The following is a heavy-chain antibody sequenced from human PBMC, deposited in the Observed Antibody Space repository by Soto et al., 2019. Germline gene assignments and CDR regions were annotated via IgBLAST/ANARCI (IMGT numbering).Heavy chain of an antibody. CDR3: VRDRDFYDGRGYASPGDAFDV. CDR1: GFTFSTYW. Sequence: GGSLRLSCAVSGFTFSTYWMHWVRQVPGKGLVWVSRISLDGSRTSYADSVKGRFTISRDNAKNPLYLQMRSLSDEYSAVYFCVRDRDFYDGRGYASPGDAFDVWGQGTVVTVSS. D-gene: IGHD3-22*01. J-gene: IGHJ3*01. V-gene: IGHV3-74*01. CDR2: ISLDGSRT.